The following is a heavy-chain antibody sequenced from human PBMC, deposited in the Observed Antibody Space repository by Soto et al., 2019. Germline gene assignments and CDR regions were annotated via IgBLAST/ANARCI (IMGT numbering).Heavy chain of an antibody. D-gene: IGHD1-26*01. V-gene: IGHV4-59*08. CDR1: GGSVSSYY. Sequence: PSETLSLTCNVSGGSVSSYYWSWIRQSPGKGLEWIGYVYYSGSTKYRPSLKSRVTISVDTSKNQFSLKVSSATAADTAVYYCERHANLSYALSFLAFWGVGALDPASS. J-gene: IGHJ4*02. CDR2: VYYSGST. CDR3: ERHANLSYALSFLAF.